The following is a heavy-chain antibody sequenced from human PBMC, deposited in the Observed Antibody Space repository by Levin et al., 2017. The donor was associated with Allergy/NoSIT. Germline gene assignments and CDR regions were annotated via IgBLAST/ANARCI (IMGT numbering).Heavy chain of an antibody. CDR1: GFTFSNYG. CDR3: AKDSAACSSNSARYGMEV. Sequence: GESLKISCAASGFTFSNYGMHWVRQAPGKGLEWVAAISNDGSNKYYADSVKGRFTISRDNSKNTLYLQMNSLRAEDTAVYYCAKDSAACSSNSARYGMEVWGQGTSVTVS. CDR2: ISNDGSNK. V-gene: IGHV3-30*18. D-gene: IGHD2-2*01. J-gene: IGHJ6*02.